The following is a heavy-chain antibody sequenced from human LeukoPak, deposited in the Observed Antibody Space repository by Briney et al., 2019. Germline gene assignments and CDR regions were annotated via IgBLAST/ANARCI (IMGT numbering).Heavy chain of an antibody. CDR3: ARDGSDFWSGYPNWFDP. J-gene: IGHJ5*02. CDR2: IYPNSGGT. D-gene: IGHD3-3*01. Sequence: ASVKVSCEASRYTFTGYYMHWVRQAPGQGLEWMGWIYPNSGGTNYAQKFQGRVTMTRDTSISTAYMELSRLRSDDTAVYYCARDGSDFWSGYPNWFDPWGQGTLVTVSS. CDR1: RYTFTGYY. V-gene: IGHV1-2*02.